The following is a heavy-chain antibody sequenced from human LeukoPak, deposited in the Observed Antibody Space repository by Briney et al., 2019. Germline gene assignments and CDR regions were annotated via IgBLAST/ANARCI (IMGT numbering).Heavy chain of an antibody. CDR2: IKQDGSEK. Sequence: GGSLRLSCAASGFTFSSYWMSWVRQAPGKGLEWVANIKQDGSEKYYVDSVKGRFTISRDNSKNTLYLQMNSLRAEDTAVYYCAKLQGRYDFWSGYSFYFDYWGQGTLVTVSS. D-gene: IGHD3-3*01. V-gene: IGHV3-7*03. CDR3: AKLQGRYDFWSGYSFYFDY. CDR1: GFTFSSYW. J-gene: IGHJ4*02.